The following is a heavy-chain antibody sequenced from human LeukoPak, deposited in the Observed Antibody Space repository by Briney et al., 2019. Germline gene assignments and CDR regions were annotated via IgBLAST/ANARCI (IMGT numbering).Heavy chain of an antibody. CDR2: IKQDGSEK. J-gene: IGHJ4*02. CDR3: ARDVGPADY. V-gene: IGHV3-7*01. Sequence: PGGSLRLSCAASGFTFSSYAMSWVRQAPGKGLEWVANIKQDGSEKYYVDSVKGRFTISRDNAKNLLYLQMNSLRAEDTAVYYCARDVGPADYWGQGTLVTVSS. CDR1: GFTFSSYA.